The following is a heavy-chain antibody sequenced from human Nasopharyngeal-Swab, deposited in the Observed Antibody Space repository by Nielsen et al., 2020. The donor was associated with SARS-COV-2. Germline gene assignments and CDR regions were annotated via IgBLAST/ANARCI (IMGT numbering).Heavy chain of an antibody. J-gene: IGHJ4*02. CDR3: ARDSDTIFGVAIDY. CDR2: INHSGST. CDR1: GGSFSGYY. Sequence: SETLSLTCAVYGGSFSGYYWSWIRQPPGKGLEWIGEINHSGSTNYNPSLKSRVTISVDKSKNQFSLKLSSVTAADTAVYYCARDSDTIFGVAIDYWGQGTLVTVSS. V-gene: IGHV4-34*01. D-gene: IGHD3-3*01.